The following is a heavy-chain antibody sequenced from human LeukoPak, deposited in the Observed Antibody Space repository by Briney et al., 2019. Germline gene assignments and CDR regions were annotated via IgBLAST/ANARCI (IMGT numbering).Heavy chain of an antibody. V-gene: IGHV3-7*04. J-gene: IGHJ4*02. CDR1: GFTFSNYW. CDR3: ARENFQY. Sequence: GGSLRLSCAASGFTFSNYWMSWVRQAPGKGLEWVANINQDESEKYYVDSVKGRFTISRDNAKNSLYLQMNSLRAEDTAVYYCARENFQYWAQGTLVTVSS. CDR2: INQDESEK.